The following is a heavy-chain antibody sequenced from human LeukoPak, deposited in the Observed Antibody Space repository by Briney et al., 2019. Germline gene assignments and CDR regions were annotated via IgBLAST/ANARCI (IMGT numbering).Heavy chain of an antibody. Sequence: QPGGSLRLSCAASGFTFDDYAMHWVRQAPGKGLEWVSLISGDGGSTYYADSVKGRFTISRDNSKNSLYLQMNSLRTEDTALYYCWTDYGMDVWGQGITVTVSS. CDR1: GFTFDDYA. V-gene: IGHV3-43*02. CDR3: WTDYGMDV. D-gene: IGHD3/OR15-3a*01. J-gene: IGHJ6*02. CDR2: ISGDGGST.